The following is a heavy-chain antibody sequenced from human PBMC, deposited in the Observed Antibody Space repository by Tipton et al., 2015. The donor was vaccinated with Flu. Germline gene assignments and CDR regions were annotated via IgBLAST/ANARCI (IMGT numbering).Heavy chain of an antibody. J-gene: IGHJ4*02. Sequence: TLSLTCAVYGGSVSGHYWSWIRQPPGKGLEWIGEINHSGRTNYNPSLKSRVTISVDTSKNQFSLKLRSVNAADTAVYYCARHGSYYFDYWGQGTLVTVSS. V-gene: IGHV4-34*01. CDR3: ARHGSYYFDY. CDR2: INHSGRT. CDR1: GGSVSGHY. D-gene: IGHD2-15*01.